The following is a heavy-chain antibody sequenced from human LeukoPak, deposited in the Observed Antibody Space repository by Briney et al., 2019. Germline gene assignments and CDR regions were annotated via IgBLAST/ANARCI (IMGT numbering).Heavy chain of an antibody. Sequence: GGSLRLSCSVSGFTFRDYDMTWIRQAPGKGLEWVSYISSSDTTTYNADSVKGRFTISRDNAKNSLYLQMNSLRAEDTALYYCAREGGRYSSSWYKYYYYYMDVWGKGTTVTVSS. CDR1: GFTFRDYD. V-gene: IGHV3-11*01. CDR3: AREGGRYSSSWYKYYYYYMDV. D-gene: IGHD6-13*01. CDR2: ISSSDTTT. J-gene: IGHJ6*03.